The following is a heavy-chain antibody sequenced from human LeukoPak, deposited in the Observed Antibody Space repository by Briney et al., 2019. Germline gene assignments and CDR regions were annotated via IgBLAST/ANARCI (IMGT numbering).Heavy chain of an antibody. J-gene: IGHJ4*02. CDR3: ARMREMATIIYFDY. D-gene: IGHD5-24*01. V-gene: IGHV3-7*03. Sequence: AGGSLRLSCAASGFTFSSYWMSWVRQAPGKGLEWVANIKQDGSEKYYVDSVKGRFTISRDNAKNSPYLQMNSLRAEDTAVYYCARMREMATIIYFDYWGQGTLVTVSS. CDR2: IKQDGSEK. CDR1: GFTFSSYW.